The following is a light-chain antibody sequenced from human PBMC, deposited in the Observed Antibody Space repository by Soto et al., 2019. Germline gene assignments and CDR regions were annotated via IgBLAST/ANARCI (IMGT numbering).Light chain of an antibody. V-gene: IGKV1-39*01. CDR1: QSIAWF. J-gene: IGKJ2*01. Sequence: DLQMTQSPSSLSAAVGDRVTITCRASQSIAWFLNWYQQKPGEVPKLLIFGASYLRSGVPSRFSGSGSGTHFALTITSLQPEDFATYFCQQSHIAPYTFGQGTNL. CDR3: QQSHIAPYT. CDR2: GAS.